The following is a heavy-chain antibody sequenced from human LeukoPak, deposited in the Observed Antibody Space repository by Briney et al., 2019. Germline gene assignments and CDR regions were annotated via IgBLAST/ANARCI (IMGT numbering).Heavy chain of an antibody. Sequence: ASVEVSCKASGYTFTAYYMHWLRQAPGQGLEWMGWINPNSGGTNYAQNFQGRVAMTRDTSLSTAYMELSRLRSDDTAVYYCASDLWGVGPSLVGYYFDHWGQGTLVTVSS. CDR2: INPNSGGT. J-gene: IGHJ4*02. D-gene: IGHD1-26*01. CDR3: ASDLWGVGPSLVGYYFDH. V-gene: IGHV1-2*02. CDR1: GYTFTAYY.